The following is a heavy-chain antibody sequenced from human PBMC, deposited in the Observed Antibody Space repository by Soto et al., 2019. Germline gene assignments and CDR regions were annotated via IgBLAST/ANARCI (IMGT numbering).Heavy chain of an antibody. D-gene: IGHD4-17*01. V-gene: IGHV3-15*01. CDR1: GFTFSNAW. CDR3: YKDLAVTDTYHYYGMGV. CDR2: IKSKVDDGRT. Sequence: EVQLVESGGGLVKPGGSLRLSCAASGFTFSNAWMNWVRQAPGKGLEWIARIKSKVDDGRTDYTASVKVRFTILTDDSKNTLYLQLNSLNCEDTAVYFCYKDLAVTDTYHYYGMGVWGQGTMVTVSS. J-gene: IGHJ6*02.